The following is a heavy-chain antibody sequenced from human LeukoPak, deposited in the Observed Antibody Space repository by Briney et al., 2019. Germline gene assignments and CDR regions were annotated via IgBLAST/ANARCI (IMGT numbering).Heavy chain of an antibody. J-gene: IGHJ4*02. CDR1: GFTFSSYV. D-gene: IGHD2-2*01. V-gene: IGHV3-74*01. Sequence: GGSLRLSCAASGFTFSSYVMHWVRQAPGKGLEWVSSTNSDGSITGYTDSVKGRFTVSRDNAKNTLYLQMNSLRAEDTAVYYCARVSYCSSTSCSGYYFDYWGQGTLVTVSS. CDR2: TNSDGSIT. CDR3: ARVSYCSSTSCSGYYFDY.